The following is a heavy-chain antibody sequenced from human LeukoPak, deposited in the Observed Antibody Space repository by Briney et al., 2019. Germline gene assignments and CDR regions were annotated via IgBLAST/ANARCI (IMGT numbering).Heavy chain of an antibody. CDR3: ARVWGLSGGY. J-gene: IGHJ3*01. CDR2: INPRGGRT. CDR1: GYTFTSYY. D-gene: IGHD3-10*01. Sequence: ASVKVSCKASGYTFTSYYMHWVRQAHGQGREWMGIINPRGGRTRYAQKFQGRVTMTRDTSTSTVYMELSSLRSDDTAVYYCARVWGLSGGYWGQGTMVTVSS. V-gene: IGHV1-46*01.